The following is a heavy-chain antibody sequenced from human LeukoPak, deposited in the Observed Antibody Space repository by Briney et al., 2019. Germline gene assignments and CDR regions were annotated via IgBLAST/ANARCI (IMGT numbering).Heavy chain of an antibody. Sequence: ASVKVSCKASGYTFTGYYMHWVRQAPGQGLEWMGWINPNSGGTNYAQKFQGRVTMTRDTSISTAYMELSRLRSDDTAVYYCARALWVLSAAGTLDYWGQGTLVTVSS. CDR2: INPNSGGT. CDR3: ARALWVLSAAGTLDY. V-gene: IGHV1-2*02. D-gene: IGHD6-13*01. CDR1: GYTFTGYY. J-gene: IGHJ4*02.